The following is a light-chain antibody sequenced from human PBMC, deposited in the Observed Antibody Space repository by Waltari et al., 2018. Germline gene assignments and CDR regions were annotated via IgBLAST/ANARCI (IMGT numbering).Light chain of an antibody. CDR1: QGISNY. CDR2: AAS. J-gene: IGKJ1*01. CDR3: QKYDGAPWT. Sequence: DIQMTQSPSSLSASVGDRVTITCRAGQGISNYLAWFQQKPGTVPKLLIYAASTLQSGVPSRFSGSGSGTDFTLTIRSLQPEDVATYYCQKYDGAPWTFGQGTQVDIK. V-gene: IGKV1-27*01.